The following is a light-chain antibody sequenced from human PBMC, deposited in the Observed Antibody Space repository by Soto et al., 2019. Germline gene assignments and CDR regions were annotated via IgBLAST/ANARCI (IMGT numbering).Light chain of an antibody. CDR2: GAS. J-gene: IGKJ3*01. CDR3: QQANSFPRT. CDR1: QGIGSW. Sequence: DIQMTQSPSSVSASVGDRVTITCRASQGIGSWLAWYQQKPGKAPKVMIYGASSLQSGVPSRFSGSGSGTEFTLTISSLQPEDFATYYCQQANSFPRTFGPGTKVDIK. V-gene: IGKV1-12*01.